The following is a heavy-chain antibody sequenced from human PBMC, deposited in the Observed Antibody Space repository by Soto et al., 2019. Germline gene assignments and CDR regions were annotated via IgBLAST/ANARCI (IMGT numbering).Heavy chain of an antibody. Sequence: GASVKVSCKASGYTFTGYYMHWVRQAPGQGLEWMGWINPNSGGTNYAQKFQGRVTMTRDTSISPAYMELSRLRSDDTAVYYCARVLGYCSGGSCYSGSRFDPWGQGTLVTVS. CDR2: INPNSGGT. CDR1: GYTFTGYY. V-gene: IGHV1-2*02. CDR3: ARVLGYCSGGSCYSGSRFDP. D-gene: IGHD2-15*01. J-gene: IGHJ5*02.